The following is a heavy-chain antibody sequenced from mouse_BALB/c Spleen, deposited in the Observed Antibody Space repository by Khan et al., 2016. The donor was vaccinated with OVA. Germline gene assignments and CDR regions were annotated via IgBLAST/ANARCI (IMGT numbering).Heavy chain of an antibody. V-gene: IGHV5-9-1*01. Sequence: EVELVESGGGLVKPGGSLKLSCAASGFTFSSYAMSWVRQTPEKRLEWVATISSGGSYTYYPDSVKGRFTISRDNARNPLYVQMSSLRSEDTAIYYWARAAWGYFDYGGQGTTLTVSA. CDR2: ISSGGSYT. J-gene: IGHJ2*01. CDR1: GFTFSSYA. CDR3: ARAAWGYFDY. D-gene: IGHD1-2*01.